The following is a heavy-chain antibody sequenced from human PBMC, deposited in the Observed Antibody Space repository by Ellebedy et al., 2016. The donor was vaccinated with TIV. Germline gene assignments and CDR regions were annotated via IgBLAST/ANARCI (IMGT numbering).Heavy chain of an antibody. CDR2: MNPNSGNT. CDR3: ARRSGSSWYHLPEYYFDY. V-gene: IGHV1-2*02. D-gene: IGHD6-13*01. Sequence: ASVKVSCXASGGTFSSYAINWVRQATGQGLEWMGWMNPNSGNTNYAQKFQGRVTMTRDTSISTAYMELSRLRSDDTAVYYCARRSGSSWYHLPEYYFDYWGQGTLVTVSS. CDR1: GGTFSSYA. J-gene: IGHJ4*02.